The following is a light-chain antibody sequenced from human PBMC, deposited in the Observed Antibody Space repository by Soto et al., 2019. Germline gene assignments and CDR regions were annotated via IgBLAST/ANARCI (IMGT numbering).Light chain of an antibody. Sequence: DIQMTQSPSSLSASVGDRVTITCRASQSISSYLNWYQQKPGKAPKLLIYAASSLQSGVPSRFSGSRSGPDFTLTISSLQPEDFATYYCQKSYSSPPKFGQGTKVDIK. V-gene: IGKV1-39*01. CDR2: AAS. CDR3: QKSYSSPPK. J-gene: IGKJ1*01. CDR1: QSISSY.